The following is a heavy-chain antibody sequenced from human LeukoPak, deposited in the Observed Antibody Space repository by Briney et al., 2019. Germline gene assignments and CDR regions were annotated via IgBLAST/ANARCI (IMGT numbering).Heavy chain of an antibody. CDR1: GFTFSSYS. CDR2: ISHSSSYI. V-gene: IGHV3-21*04. J-gene: IGHJ4*02. CDR3: AKAFDDYFFDY. Sequence: GGSLRLSCAASGFTFSSYSRNWVRQAPGKGLEWVSSISHSSSYIYYADSVKGRFTISRDNAKNSLYLQMNSLRAEDTAAYYCAKAFDDYFFDYWGQGTLVTVSS. D-gene: IGHD2-21*02.